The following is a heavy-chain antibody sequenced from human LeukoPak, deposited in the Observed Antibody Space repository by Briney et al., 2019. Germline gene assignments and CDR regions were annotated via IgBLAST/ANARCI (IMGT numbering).Heavy chain of an antibody. CDR3: ARDHYEQWLTD. D-gene: IGHD6-19*01. CDR1: GFTFSSYS. CDR2: ISSSSTI. Sequence: GGSLRLSCAASGFTFSSYSMNWVRQAPGKGLEWVSYISSSSTIYYADSVKGRFTISRDNAKNSLYLQMNSLRDEDTAVYYCARDHYEQWLTDWGQGTLVTVSS. J-gene: IGHJ4*02. V-gene: IGHV3-48*02.